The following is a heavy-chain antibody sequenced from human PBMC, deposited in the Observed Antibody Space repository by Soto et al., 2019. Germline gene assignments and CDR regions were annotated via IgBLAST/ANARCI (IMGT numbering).Heavy chain of an antibody. D-gene: IGHD2-15*01. Sequence: QVQLQESGPGLVKPSETLSLTCTVSVGSIDDSPYYWAWVRQTPGKGLERIGSFFYSGSNYDNPSLTSRVAISGGTSKDQFYLRLAYVTASDTATYYCARSIVSNGYSFSCFDHWGPGMLVTVSS. V-gene: IGHV4-39*01. CDR2: FFYSGSN. CDR3: ARSIVSNGYSFSCFDH. J-gene: IGHJ4*02. CDR1: VGSIDDSPYY.